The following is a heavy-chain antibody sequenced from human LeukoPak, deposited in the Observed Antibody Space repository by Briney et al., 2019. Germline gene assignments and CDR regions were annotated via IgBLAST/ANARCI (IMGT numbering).Heavy chain of an antibody. CDR2: IYHSGST. D-gene: IGHD2/OR15-2a*01. V-gene: IGHV4-38-2*02. CDR3: ARDLVSPILGAFDI. Sequence: SETLSLTCTVSGYSISSGYYWGWIRQPPGKGLEWIGSIYHSGSTYYNPSLKSRVTISVDTSKNQFSLKLSSVTAADTAVYYCARDLVSPILGAFDIWGQGTMVTVSS. J-gene: IGHJ3*02. CDR1: GYSISSGYY.